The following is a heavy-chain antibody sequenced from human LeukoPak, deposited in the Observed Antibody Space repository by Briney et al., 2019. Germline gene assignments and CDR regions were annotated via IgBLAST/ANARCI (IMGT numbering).Heavy chain of an antibody. V-gene: IGHV3-21*01. CDR1: GFTFSSYS. D-gene: IGHD3-22*01. Sequence: GGSLRLSCAASGFTFSSYSMNWVRQAPGKGLEWVSSISSSGSYIYYADSLKGRLTISRDNAKNSLYLQMNSLRAEDTAVYYCARGVTCFYDSTGYYYVPGAFDIWGQGTMVTVSS. CDR3: ARGVTCFYDSTGYYYVPGAFDI. J-gene: IGHJ3*02. CDR2: ISSSGSYI.